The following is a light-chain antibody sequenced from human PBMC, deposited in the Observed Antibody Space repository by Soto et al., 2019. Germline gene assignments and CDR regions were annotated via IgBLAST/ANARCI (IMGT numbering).Light chain of an antibody. CDR2: KAS. Sequence: DIQMTQSPPTLSAYVGDRVTITCRASQSISSWLAWYQQKPGKAPKVLIYKASSLESGVPSRFSGSGSGTEFTLTICSLQPDDFATYYCQQYNSFPFTFGQGTRLEIK. J-gene: IGKJ5*01. CDR1: QSISSW. CDR3: QQYNSFPFT. V-gene: IGKV1-5*03.